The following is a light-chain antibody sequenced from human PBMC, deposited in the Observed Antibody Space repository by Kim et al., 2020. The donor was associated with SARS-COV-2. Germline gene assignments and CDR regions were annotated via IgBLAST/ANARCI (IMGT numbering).Light chain of an antibody. CDR1: QTISTW. CDR2: DAS. V-gene: IGKV1-5*01. J-gene: IGKJ3*01. CDR3: QEYNSDFT. Sequence: SASVRDRVTITCRASQTISTWLAWYQQKPGKPPNALISDASSLESGVPSRFSGSGSGTEFTLTISSLQPDDFATYYCQEYNSDFTFGPGTKVDIK.